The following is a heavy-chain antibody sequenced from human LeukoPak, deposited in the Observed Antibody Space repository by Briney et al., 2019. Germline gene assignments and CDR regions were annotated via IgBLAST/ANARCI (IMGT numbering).Heavy chain of an antibody. V-gene: IGHV3-21*01. CDR1: GFRLSDYD. Sequence: PGGSLRLSCAASGFRLSDYDMAWVRQAPGKGLEWVSSISTGSRYIYYAYSVKGRFTISRDDAKNSLYLQMDYLRAEDTAVYYCARADCSGSTCYLRRSWFDPWGQGTLVTVSS. CDR3: ARADCSGSTCYLRRSWFDP. CDR2: ISTGSRYI. D-gene: IGHD2-2*01. J-gene: IGHJ5*02.